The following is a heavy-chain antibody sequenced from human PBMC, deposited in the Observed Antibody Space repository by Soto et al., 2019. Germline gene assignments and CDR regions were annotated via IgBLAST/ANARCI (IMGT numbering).Heavy chain of an antibody. CDR2: ISDSGGST. Sequence: EVRLLESGGGLVQPGGSLRLSCAASGFTFSDYDMSWVRQSPGKGLEWVSDISDSGGSTQYADSVKGRFTISRDNSRNTLYLQMNSLRAEDTAFYYCSTRDFLTGSTYYFDSWGQGTLVTVSS. V-gene: IGHV3-23*01. J-gene: IGHJ4*02. CDR3: STRDFLTGSTYYFDS. CDR1: GFTFSDYD. D-gene: IGHD3-9*01.